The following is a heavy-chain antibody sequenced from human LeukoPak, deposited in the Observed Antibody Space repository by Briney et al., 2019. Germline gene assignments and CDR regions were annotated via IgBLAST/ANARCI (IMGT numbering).Heavy chain of an antibody. CDR2: ISYDGSYK. V-gene: IGHV3-30*18. CDR3: AKGGPDSSAYYVDY. D-gene: IGHD3-22*01. CDR1: GFTFSSYG. Sequence: GGSLRLSCAATGFTFSSYGMHWVRQAPGKGLNWVAIISYDGSYKYYADDVKGRFTISRENSKNTLSLQMNSLRAEDTAVYYCAKGGPDSSAYYVDYWGQGTLVTVSS. J-gene: IGHJ4*02.